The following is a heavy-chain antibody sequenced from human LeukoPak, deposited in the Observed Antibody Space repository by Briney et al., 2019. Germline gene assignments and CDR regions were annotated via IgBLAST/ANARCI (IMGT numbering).Heavy chain of an antibody. Sequence: GGSLRLSCAASGFTFSSYGMHWVRQAPGKGLEWLAFIGYDGNNERYVDSVKGRFIISRDNSNNILYLQMNSLRPEDTAVYSCATTGGYYYGGFDYCGQGALVTVSS. CDR1: GFTFSSYG. V-gene: IGHV3-30*02. CDR2: IGYDGNNE. D-gene: IGHD3-22*01. CDR3: ATTGGYYYGGFDY. J-gene: IGHJ4*02.